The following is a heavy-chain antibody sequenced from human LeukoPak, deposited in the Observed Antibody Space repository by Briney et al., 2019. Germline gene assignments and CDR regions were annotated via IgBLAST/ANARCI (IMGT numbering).Heavy chain of an antibody. J-gene: IGHJ3*02. CDR1: GFTFSSYS. CDR2: INSRSSSI. D-gene: IGHD5-18*01. V-gene: IGHV3-48*01. CDR3: AKGVYSYGYALYAFDI. Sequence: GGSLRLSCAASGFTFSSYSMNWVRQAPGKGLEWVSYINSRSSSIDYADSVKGRFTISRDNAKNSLYLQMNSLRAEDTAVYYCAKGVYSYGYALYAFDIWGQGTMVTVSS.